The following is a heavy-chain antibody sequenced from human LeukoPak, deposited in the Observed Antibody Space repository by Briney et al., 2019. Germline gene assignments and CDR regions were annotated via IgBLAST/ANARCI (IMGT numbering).Heavy chain of an antibody. D-gene: IGHD3-22*01. V-gene: IGHV3-30*03. CDR1: GLTFSNYG. CDR2: ISYDGSIK. J-gene: IGHJ4*02. Sequence: GGSLRLSCAASGLTFSNYGMHWVRQAPGKGLEWVAVISYDGSIKYYADSVKGRFTISRDNSKNTLYLQMNSLRAEDTAVYYCARDRGYYYDSSGYPDYWGQGTLVTVSS. CDR3: ARDRGYYYDSSGYPDY.